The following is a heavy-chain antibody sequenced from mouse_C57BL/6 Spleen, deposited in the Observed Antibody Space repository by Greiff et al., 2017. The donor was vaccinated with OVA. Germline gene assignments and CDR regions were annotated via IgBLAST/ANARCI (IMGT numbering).Heavy chain of an antibody. Sequence: VQLQQSGAELARPGASVKLSCKASGYTFTSYGISWVKQRTGQGLEWIGEIYPRSGNTYYNEKFKGKATLTADKSSSTAYMELRSLTSEDSAVYFCASYYDYDFAYWGQGTLVTVSA. V-gene: IGHV1-81*01. J-gene: IGHJ3*01. CDR3: ASYYDYDFAY. D-gene: IGHD2-4*01. CDR2: IYPRSGNT. CDR1: GYTFTSYG.